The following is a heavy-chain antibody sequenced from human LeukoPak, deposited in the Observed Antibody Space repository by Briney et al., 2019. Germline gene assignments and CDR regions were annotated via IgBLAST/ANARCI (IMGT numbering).Heavy chain of an antibody. CDR3: AKDRGTRATRGTFDF. CDR1: GLNCGEYR. Sequence: GGSLRLFREGSGLNCGEYRLNFIRQAPGKGLEWVAAISSDSDYIYYADAMRGRFTISRDNAQKSLFLQMESLGVDDTAQYYCAKDRGTRATRGTFDFWGQGTPVTVSS. CDR2: ISSDSDYI. J-gene: IGHJ4*02. V-gene: IGHV3-21*01. D-gene: IGHD1-26*01.